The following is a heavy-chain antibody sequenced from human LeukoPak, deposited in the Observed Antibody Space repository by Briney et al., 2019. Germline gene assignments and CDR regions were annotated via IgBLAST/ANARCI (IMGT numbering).Heavy chain of an antibody. J-gene: IGHJ4*02. CDR3: VKDGQWGSSSGYNDY. V-gene: IGHV3-23*01. CDR2: ISGSGGST. D-gene: IGHD6-13*01. Sequence: GGYLRLSCAASGFTFSSYAMSWVRQAPGKGLEWVSAISGSGGSTYYADSVKGRFTISRDNSKNTLYLQMNSLRAEDTAVYYCVKDGQWGSSSGYNDYWGQGTLVTVSS. CDR1: GFTFSSYA.